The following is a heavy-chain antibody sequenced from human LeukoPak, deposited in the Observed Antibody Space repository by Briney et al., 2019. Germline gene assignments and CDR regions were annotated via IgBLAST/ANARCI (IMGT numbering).Heavy chain of an antibody. CDR2: IKSDGSNT. D-gene: IGHD5-12*01. Sequence: GGSLRLSCAASGFTFSTYWMHWVRQAPGKGLVWVSRIKSDGSNTAYADPVKGRFTISRDNAKNTLYLQANSLRAEDTAVYFCARTTYSGSKIGYWGQGALVTVSS. J-gene: IGHJ4*02. V-gene: IGHV3-74*01. CDR3: ARTTYSGSKIGY. CDR1: GFTFSTYW.